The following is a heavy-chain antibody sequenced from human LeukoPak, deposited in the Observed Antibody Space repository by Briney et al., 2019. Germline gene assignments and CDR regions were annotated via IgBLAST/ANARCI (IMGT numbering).Heavy chain of an antibody. CDR2: IKSKTDGGTT. Sequence: SGGSLRLSCAASGFTSSNAWMSWVRQAPGKGLEWVGRIKSKTDGGTTAYAAPVKGRFTISRDDSKNTLYLQMNSLKTEDTAVYYCTTVKCSTSCFHDYWGQGTLVTVSS. D-gene: IGHD2-2*01. V-gene: IGHV3-15*01. CDR3: TTVKCSTSCFHDY. J-gene: IGHJ4*02. CDR1: GFTSSNAW.